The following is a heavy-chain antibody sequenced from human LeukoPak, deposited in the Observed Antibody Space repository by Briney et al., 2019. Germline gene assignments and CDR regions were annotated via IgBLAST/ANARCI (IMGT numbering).Heavy chain of an antibody. J-gene: IGHJ4*02. Sequence: ASVKVSCKASGYTFTSYGISWVRPAPGQGLEWMGWISAYMGNTNYTQKLQSSVTTTTDTSTSTAYMELRSLRSADTAVYYCARTPGKVGAYDYWGQGTLVTVSS. CDR1: GYTFTSYG. CDR2: ISAYMGNT. CDR3: ARTPGKVGAYDY. V-gene: IGHV1-18*01. D-gene: IGHD1-26*01.